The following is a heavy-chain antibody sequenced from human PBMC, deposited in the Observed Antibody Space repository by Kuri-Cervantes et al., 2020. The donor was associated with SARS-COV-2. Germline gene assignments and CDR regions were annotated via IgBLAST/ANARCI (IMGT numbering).Heavy chain of an antibody. V-gene: IGHV3-30-3*01. CDR1: GFTFSSYA. CDR2: ISYDGTNK. CDR3: ARPDCTINGVCFMDV. J-gene: IGHJ6*02. Sequence: GGSLRLSCTASGFTFSSYAMHWVRQAPGKGLERVALISYDGTNKFYADSVKGRFTITRDNYRNTLYLQMNSLGAEDTAVFYCARPDCTINGVCFMDVWGQGTTVTVSS. D-gene: IGHD2-8*01.